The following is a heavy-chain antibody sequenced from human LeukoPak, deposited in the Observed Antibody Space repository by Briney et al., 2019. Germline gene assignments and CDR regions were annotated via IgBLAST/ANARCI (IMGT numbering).Heavy chain of an antibody. CDR3: ARLCSSTSCYVDY. Sequence: ASVKVSCKASGGTFSSYAISWVRQAPGQGLEWMGGIIPIFGTANYAQKFQGRVTITADESTSTAYMELSSLRSEDTTVYYCARLCSSTSCYVDYWGQGTLVTVSS. J-gene: IGHJ4*02. D-gene: IGHD2-2*01. CDR2: IIPIFGTA. V-gene: IGHV1-69*13. CDR1: GGTFSSYA.